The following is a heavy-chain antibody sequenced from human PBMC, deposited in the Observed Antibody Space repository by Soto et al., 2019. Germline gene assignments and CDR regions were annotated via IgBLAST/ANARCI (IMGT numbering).Heavy chain of an antibody. J-gene: IGHJ1*01. CDR1: GFTFRIYS. CDR2: INSDGTL. CDR3: ARELAVAGRNAH. V-gene: IGHV3-74*01. Sequence: PGGSLRLSCVASGFTFRIYSMHWVRQVPGKGLVWVSRINSDGTLDYADSVKGRFTISRDNAKNTLYLQMNSLRAEDTAVYYCARELAVAGRNAHWGQGTLVTVSS. D-gene: IGHD6-19*01.